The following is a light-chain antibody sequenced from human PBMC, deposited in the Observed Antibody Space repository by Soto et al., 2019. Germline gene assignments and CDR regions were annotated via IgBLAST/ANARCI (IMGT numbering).Light chain of an antibody. V-gene: IGKV4-1*01. CDR3: QQYFGRPS. Sequence: IVMTQSPDSLAVSLGERATINCKSSQSVLYNSNNKNFLAWYQQKPGQPPKLLIYWATTRESGVPDRFSGSGSGTDFSLTITSLQAEDVAVYYCQQYFGRPSFGQGTKVEIK. J-gene: IGKJ2*01. CDR2: WAT. CDR1: QSVLYNSNNKNF.